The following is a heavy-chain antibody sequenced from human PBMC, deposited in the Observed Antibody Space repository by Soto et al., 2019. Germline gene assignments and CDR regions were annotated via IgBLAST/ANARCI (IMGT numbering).Heavy chain of an antibody. Sequence: GGSLRLSCAASGFTFSSYSMNWVRQAPGQGLEWVSSISSSSSYIYYADSVKGRFTISRDNAKNSLYLQMNSLRAEDTAVYYCARVGGEVPAAIVGKYYYVMDVWRQGTKVTFS. CDR3: ARVGGEVPAAIVGKYYYVMDV. CDR1: GFTFSSYS. CDR2: ISSSSSYI. D-gene: IGHD2-2*02. V-gene: IGHV3-21*01. J-gene: IGHJ6*02.